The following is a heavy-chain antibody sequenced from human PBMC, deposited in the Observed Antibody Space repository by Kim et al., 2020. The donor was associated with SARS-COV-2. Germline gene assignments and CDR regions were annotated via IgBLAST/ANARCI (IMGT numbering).Heavy chain of an antibody. CDR1: GYTFTSYG. CDR3: AREERGYSSDYFDY. Sequence: ASVKVSCKASGYTFTSYGISWVRQAPGQGLEWMGWISAYNGNTNYAQKLQGRVTMTTDTSTSTAYMELRSLRSDDTAVYYCAREERGYSSDYFDYWGQGTLVTVSS. J-gene: IGHJ4*02. CDR2: ISAYNGNT. V-gene: IGHV1-18*01. D-gene: IGHD5-18*01.